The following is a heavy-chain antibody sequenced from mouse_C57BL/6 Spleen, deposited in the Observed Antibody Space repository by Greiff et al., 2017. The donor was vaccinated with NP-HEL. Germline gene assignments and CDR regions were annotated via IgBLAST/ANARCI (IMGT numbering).Heavy chain of an antibody. V-gene: IGHV1-42*01. J-gene: IGHJ1*03. CDR1: GYSFTGYY. D-gene: IGHD2-3*01. CDR2: INPSTGGT. Sequence: EVKLQESGPELVKPGASVKISCKASGYSFTGYYMNWVKQSPEKSLEWIGEINPSTGGTTYNQKFKAKATLTVDKSSSTAYMQLKSLTSEDSAVYYCARKMGPQWYFDVWGTGTTVTVSS. CDR3: ARKMGPQWYFDV.